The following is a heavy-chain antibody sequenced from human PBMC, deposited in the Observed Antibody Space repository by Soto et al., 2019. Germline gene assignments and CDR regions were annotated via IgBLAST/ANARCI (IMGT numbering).Heavy chain of an antibody. Sequence: GGSLRLSCAASGFTVSSYAMSWVRQAPGKGLEWVSAISGSGGSTYYADSVKGRFTISRDNSKNTLYLQLKSLRAEDTAGYYCAKGGSGWPHYYYYYGMDVWGQGTTVTVSS. CDR2: ISGSGGST. J-gene: IGHJ6*02. CDR3: AKGGSGWPHYYYYYGMDV. CDR1: GFTVSSYA. D-gene: IGHD6-19*01. V-gene: IGHV3-23*01.